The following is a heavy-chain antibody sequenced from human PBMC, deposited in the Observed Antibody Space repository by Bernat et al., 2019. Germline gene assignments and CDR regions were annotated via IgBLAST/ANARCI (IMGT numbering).Heavy chain of an antibody. Sequence: QVQLVESGGGVVQPGRSLRLSCAASGFTFSSYGMHWVRQAPGKGLEWVAVIWYDGSNKYYADSVKGRFTISRDNSKNTLYLQMNSLRAEDTAVYYCARDWKRGLEWLLGDAFDIWGRGTMVTVSS. V-gene: IGHV3-33*01. D-gene: IGHD3-3*01. CDR3: ARDWKRGLEWLLGDAFDI. CDR1: GFTFSSYG. CDR2: IWYDGSNK. J-gene: IGHJ3*02.